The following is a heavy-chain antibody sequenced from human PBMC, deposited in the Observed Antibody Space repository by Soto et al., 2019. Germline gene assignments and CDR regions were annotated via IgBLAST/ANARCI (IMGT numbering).Heavy chain of an antibody. CDR1: GFSFSNAW. CDR2: IKSKPEGGTT. J-gene: IGHJ4*02. D-gene: IGHD1-1*01. CDR3: TTDPHSTGTKY. Sequence: PGRSLRLSCAASGFSFSNAWMTWVRQAPGAGLEWVGHIKSKPEGGTTDYAAPARGRFTISRDASKTTLYLQMNSLKTEDTAIYYCTTDPHSTGTKYWGQGTLVTVSS. V-gene: IGHV3-15*01.